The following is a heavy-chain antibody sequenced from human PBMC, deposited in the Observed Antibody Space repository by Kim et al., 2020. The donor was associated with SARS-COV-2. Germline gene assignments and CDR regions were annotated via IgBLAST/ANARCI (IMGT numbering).Heavy chain of an antibody. D-gene: IGHD2-15*01. Sequence: SVKVSCKASGGTFSSYAISWVRQAPGQGLEWMGGIVPIFGTANYAQKFQGRVTITADESTSTAYMELSSLRSEDTAVYYCARGAGYCSGGSCYQTWGQGTLVTVSS. CDR2: IVPIFGTA. V-gene: IGHV1-69*13. CDR1: GGTFSSYA. CDR3: ARGAGYCSGGSCYQT. J-gene: IGHJ5*02.